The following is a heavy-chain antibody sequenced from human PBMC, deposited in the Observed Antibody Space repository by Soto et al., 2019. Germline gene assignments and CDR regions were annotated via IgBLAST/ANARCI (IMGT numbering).Heavy chain of an antibody. J-gene: IGHJ6*02. D-gene: IGHD1-26*01. CDR3: AKDSGSELPDTYFNYGLVV. CDR2: ISYDEIDK. CDR1: GFTFTSHA. V-gene: IGHV3-30*18. Sequence: GGSLRLSCAASGFTFTSHAMHWVRQTPGKGLEWVAAISYDEIDKKYASSVKGRFTVSRDNVKNTLSLQMNSLRPEDTAVYYCAKDSGSELPDTYFNYGLVVGGQETTVTVSS.